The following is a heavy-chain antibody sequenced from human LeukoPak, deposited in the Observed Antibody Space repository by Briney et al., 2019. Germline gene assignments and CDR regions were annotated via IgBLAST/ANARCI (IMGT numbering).Heavy chain of an antibody. J-gene: IGHJ5*02. CDR3: AKQTRDYDTSAYFGT. D-gene: IGHD3-22*01. V-gene: IGHV3-30*02. CDR2: IRYDGREI. CDR1: GFIFSNFG. Sequence: PGGSLRLSCAASGFIFSNFGIHWVRQTPGKGLEWVAFIRYDGREIYYADSVKGRFTVSRDNSNNTVYLQMNTLRHEDTAVYYCAKQTRDYDTSAYFGTWGQGNLVTVTS.